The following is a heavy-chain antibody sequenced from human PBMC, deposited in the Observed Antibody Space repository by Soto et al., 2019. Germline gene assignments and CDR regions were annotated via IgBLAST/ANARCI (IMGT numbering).Heavy chain of an antibody. V-gene: IGHV1-46*01. CDR3: ARDRGQLEPFHFGY. CDR1: GGTFSSYA. J-gene: IGHJ4*02. D-gene: IGHD1-1*01. CDR2: INPRGGST. Sequence: GASVKVSCKASGGTFSSYAISWVLQAPGQGLEWMGIINPRGGSTSYAQKFQGRVTMTRDTSTSTVYMELSSLRSEDTAVYYCARDRGQLEPFHFGYWGQGTLVTVSS.